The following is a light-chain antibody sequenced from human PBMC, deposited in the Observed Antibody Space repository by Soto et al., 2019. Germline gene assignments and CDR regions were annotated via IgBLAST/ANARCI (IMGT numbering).Light chain of an antibody. CDR3: SSYTSSSTYV. CDR1: SSDVGSYNR. V-gene: IGLV2-18*02. CDR2: EVS. J-gene: IGLJ1*01. Sequence: QSALTQPPSVSGSPGQSVTISCTGTSSDVGSYNRVSWYQQPPGTALKLMIYEVSNRPSGVPDRFSGSKSGNTASLTISGLQAEDEADYYCSSYTSSSTYVFGTGTKVTVL.